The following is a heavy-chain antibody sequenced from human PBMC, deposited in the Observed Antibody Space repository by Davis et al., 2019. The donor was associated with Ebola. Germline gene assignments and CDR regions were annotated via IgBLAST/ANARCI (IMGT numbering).Heavy chain of an antibody. J-gene: IGHJ4*02. CDR3: VRGLSDGFNLLDF. D-gene: IGHD5-24*01. Sequence: PGGSLRLSCAASGFTFSGSGMHWVRQASGKGLEWVGRIRAEPNTYATIYAASVRGRFTISRDDSKNTAFLQMNTLKTEDTAVYYCVRGLSDGFNLLDFWGQGILVTVSS. V-gene: IGHV3-73*01. CDR2: IRAEPNTYAT. CDR1: GFTFSGSG.